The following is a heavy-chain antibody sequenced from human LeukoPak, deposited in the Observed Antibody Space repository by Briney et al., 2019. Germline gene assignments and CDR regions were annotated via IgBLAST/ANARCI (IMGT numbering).Heavy chain of an antibody. Sequence: ASVKVSCKASGYTFTNYYMHWVRQAPGQGLEWMGIINPSGGRRDYAQKFQGRVIMTRDTPTSTVYMDLSSLRSEDTAVYYCARDSEGVAARPRNFDYWGQGTLVTVSS. J-gene: IGHJ4*02. D-gene: IGHD6-6*01. CDR1: GYTFTNYY. CDR3: ARDSEGVAARPRNFDY. CDR2: INPSGGRR. V-gene: IGHV1-46*01.